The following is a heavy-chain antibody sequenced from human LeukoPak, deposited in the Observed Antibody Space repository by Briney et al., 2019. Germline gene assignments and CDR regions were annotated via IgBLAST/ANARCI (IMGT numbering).Heavy chain of an antibody. Sequence: GGSLRLSCAASGFTVSTSYVSWVRQAPGKGLEWVSVTYSSGTTYYADSLKGRFTISRDNSRNTVYLQMNSLRAEDTAVYYCARDYVAGTPSYWGQGTLVTVSS. D-gene: IGHD2-15*01. V-gene: IGHV3-66*01. CDR1: GFTVSTSY. CDR2: TYSSGTT. J-gene: IGHJ4*02. CDR3: ARDYVAGTPSY.